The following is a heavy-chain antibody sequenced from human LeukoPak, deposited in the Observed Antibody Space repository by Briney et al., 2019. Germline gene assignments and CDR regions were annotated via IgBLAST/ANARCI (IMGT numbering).Heavy chain of an antibody. CDR3: ATCMLGATTGYYYYYGMDV. D-gene: IGHD1-26*01. V-gene: IGHV1-24*01. CDR1: GYTLTELS. J-gene: IGHJ6*02. CDR2: FDPEDGET. Sequence: GASVKVSCKASGYTLTELSMHWVRQAPGKGLEWMGGFDPEDGETIYAQKFQGRVTMTEDTSTDTAYMELSSLRSEDTAVYYCATCMLGATTGYYYYYGMDVWGQGTTVTVSS.